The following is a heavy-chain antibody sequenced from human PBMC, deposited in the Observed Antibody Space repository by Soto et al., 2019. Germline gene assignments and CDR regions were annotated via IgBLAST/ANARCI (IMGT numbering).Heavy chain of an antibody. J-gene: IGHJ4*02. Sequence: TLSLTCAVSGGSISSGGYSWSWIRQPPGKGLEWIGYIYHSGSTYYNPSLKSRVTISVDRSKNQFSLKLSSVTAADTAVYYCARDGGYSYGYFDYWGQGTLVTVSS. V-gene: IGHV4-30-2*01. CDR1: GGSISSGGYS. CDR3: ARDGGYSYGYFDY. CDR2: IYHSGST. D-gene: IGHD5-18*01.